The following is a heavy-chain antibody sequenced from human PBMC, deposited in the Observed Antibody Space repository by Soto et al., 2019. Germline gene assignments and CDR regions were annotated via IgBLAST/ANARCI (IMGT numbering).Heavy chain of an antibody. Sequence: QVQLVQSGAEVKKPGSSVKVSCKASGGTFSSYTISWVRQAPGQGLEWMGRIIPILGIANYAQKFQGRVTITADKSTSTAYMELSRLRSEETAVYYCARDRVAAAGSTGDYWGQGTLVTVSS. J-gene: IGHJ4*02. CDR1: GGTFSSYT. D-gene: IGHD6-13*01. CDR2: IIPILGIA. V-gene: IGHV1-69*08. CDR3: ARDRVAAAGSTGDY.